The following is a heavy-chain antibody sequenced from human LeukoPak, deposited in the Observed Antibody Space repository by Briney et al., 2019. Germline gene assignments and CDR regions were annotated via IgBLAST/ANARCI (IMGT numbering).Heavy chain of an antibody. D-gene: IGHD2-2*01. V-gene: IGHV1-2*02. CDR2: INPYSGGT. CDR1: GYSFTGYY. J-gene: IGHJ4*02. CDR3: VSDRTKYCSSTSCPLDY. Sequence: ASVKVSCKASGYSFTGYYMHWVRQAPGQGLEWMGWINPYSGGTNYAQKFQGRVTMTRDTSISTAYMELSRLRSDDTAVYYCVSDRTKYCSSTSCPLDYWGQGTLVTVSS.